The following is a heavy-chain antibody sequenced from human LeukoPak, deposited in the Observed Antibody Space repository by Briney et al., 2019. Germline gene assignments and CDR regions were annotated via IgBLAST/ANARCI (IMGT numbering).Heavy chain of an antibody. J-gene: IGHJ4*02. Sequence: PGGSLRLSCVGSGFTFTDFAMRWVRQAPGKGLEWVSDLSGTGGYIYYADSVKGRFTVSRDNSKSTLYLQMNNLMAEDTAVYYCAKDRVTDSRGYTNEHYFDYWGQGTLVTVPS. V-gene: IGHV3-23*01. CDR1: GFTFTDFA. D-gene: IGHD3-22*01. CDR2: LSGTGGYI. CDR3: AKDRVTDSRGYTNEHYFDY.